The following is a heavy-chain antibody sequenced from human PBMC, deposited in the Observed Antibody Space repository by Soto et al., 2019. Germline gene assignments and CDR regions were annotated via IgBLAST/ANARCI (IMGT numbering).Heavy chain of an antibody. CDR2: MYNTGST. Sequence: SATLSLTCTLCRISINGYYWSWITQTPGKGLEWIGYMYNTGSTVYNPSFKSRVTISVDTPKNQFSLKLNSVTAADTAVYYCARDLWGYCGTDCYPLDVWGQGTTVT. V-gene: IGHV4-59*01. J-gene: IGHJ6*02. D-gene: IGHD2-21*02. CDR3: ARDLWGYCGTDCYPLDV. CDR1: RISINGYY.